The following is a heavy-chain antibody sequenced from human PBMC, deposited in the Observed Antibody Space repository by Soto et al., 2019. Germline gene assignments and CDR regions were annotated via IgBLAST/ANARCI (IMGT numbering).Heavy chain of an antibody. CDR1: GGTFSSYA. D-gene: IGHD4-17*01. Sequence: QVQLVQSGAEVKKPGSSVKVSCKASGGTFSSYAISWVRQAPGQGLEWMGGIIPIFGTANYAQKLQGRVTITADEYTSTAYMELSSLRSEDTAVYYCARDRYGDYDYYYYGMDVWGQGTTVTVSS. CDR2: IIPIFGTA. V-gene: IGHV1-69*01. CDR3: ARDRYGDYDYYYYGMDV. J-gene: IGHJ6*02.